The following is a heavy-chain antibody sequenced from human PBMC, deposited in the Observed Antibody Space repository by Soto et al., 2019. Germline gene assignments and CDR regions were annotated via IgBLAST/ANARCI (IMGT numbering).Heavy chain of an antibody. Sequence: GGSLILSCAASGFTFDDYAMHWVRQAPGKGLEWVSGISWNSGSIGYADSVKGRFTISRDNAKNSLYLQMNSLRAEDTALYYCAKDSTSTVTTILDYWGQGTLVTVSS. D-gene: IGHD4-17*01. J-gene: IGHJ4*02. V-gene: IGHV3-9*01. CDR2: ISWNSGSI. CDR1: GFTFDDYA. CDR3: AKDSTSTVTTILDY.